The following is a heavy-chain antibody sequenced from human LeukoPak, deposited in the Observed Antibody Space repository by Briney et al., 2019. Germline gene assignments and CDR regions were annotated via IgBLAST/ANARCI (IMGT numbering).Heavy chain of an antibody. V-gene: IGHV3-23*01. CDR1: GFTFTTYA. J-gene: IGHJ4*02. CDR3: AKSPFLYGGLDY. CDR2: ISGSGGNT. D-gene: IGHD3-16*01. Sequence: GGSLRLSCAASGFTFTTYAMSWVRQAPGKGLEWVSTISGSGGNTLYADSVKGRFTISRDNSMNTLYLQVNSLRAEDTAVYYCAKSPFLYGGLDYWGQGTPVTVSS.